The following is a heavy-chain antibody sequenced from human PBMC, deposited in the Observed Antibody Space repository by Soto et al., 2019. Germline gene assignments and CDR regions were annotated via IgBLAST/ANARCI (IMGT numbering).Heavy chain of an antibody. CDR1: GFTFSSYS. J-gene: IGHJ4*02. Sequence: EVQLVESGGGLVKPGGSLRLSCAASGFTFSSYSMNWVRQAPGKGLEWVSSISSSSSYIYYADSVKGRFTISRDNAKNSLYLQMNSLSAEDTAVYYCARGHSRIPEDLAPYWGQGTLVTVSS. V-gene: IGHV3-21*01. CDR2: ISSSSSYI. D-gene: IGHD2-21*01. CDR3: ARGHSRIPEDLAPY.